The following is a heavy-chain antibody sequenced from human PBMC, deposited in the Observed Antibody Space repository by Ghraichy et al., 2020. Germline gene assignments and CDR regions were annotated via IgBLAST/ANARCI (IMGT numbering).Heavy chain of an antibody. Sequence: SETLSLTCTVSGGPISSSSYYWGWIRQPPGKGLEWIGSIYYSGNTCNNPSLKSRVTISADTSKNQFSLKLSSVTAADTAVYYCARHAGGGSSGGSCYSPFDYWGQGTLATVSS. CDR1: GGPISSSSYY. CDR2: IYYSGNT. V-gene: IGHV4-39*01. D-gene: IGHD2-15*01. J-gene: IGHJ4*02. CDR3: ARHAGGGSSGGSCYSPFDY.